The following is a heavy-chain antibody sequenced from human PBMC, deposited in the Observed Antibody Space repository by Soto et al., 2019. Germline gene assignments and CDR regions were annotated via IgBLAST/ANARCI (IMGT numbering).Heavy chain of an antibody. Sequence: GGSLRLSCAASGFPFSDSFMSWIRQAPGKGLEWVSYISSSGNAISYADSVKGRFLISRDNAKKSLYLQMNSLRAEDTAVYYCVRGSRSSNYWGQGTLVTVSS. J-gene: IGHJ4*02. D-gene: IGHD6-6*01. V-gene: IGHV3-11*01. CDR3: VRGSRSSNY. CDR2: ISSSGNAI. CDR1: GFPFSDSF.